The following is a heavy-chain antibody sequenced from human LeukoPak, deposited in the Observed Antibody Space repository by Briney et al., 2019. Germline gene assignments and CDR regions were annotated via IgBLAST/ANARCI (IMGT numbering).Heavy chain of an antibody. D-gene: IGHD5-24*01. CDR3: ARHRDGYSYYYYYMDV. Sequence: PSETLSLTCAVYGGSFSGYYWSWIRQPPGKGLEWIGEINHSGSTNYNPSLKSRVTISVDTSKNQFSLKLSSVTAADTAVYYCARHRDGYSYYYYYMDVWGKGTTVTISS. J-gene: IGHJ6*03. CDR2: INHSGST. CDR1: GGSFSGYY. V-gene: IGHV4-34*01.